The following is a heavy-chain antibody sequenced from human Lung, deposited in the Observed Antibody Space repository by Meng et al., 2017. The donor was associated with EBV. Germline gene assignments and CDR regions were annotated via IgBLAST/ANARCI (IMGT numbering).Heavy chain of an antibody. CDR3: ASRTGDYVVGY. D-gene: IGHD2-8*02. V-gene: IGHV4-34*01. CDR2: VHCYGVT. Sequence: QLAPHAGGGGLLVPPVGLALPCSGCVGSFSDCYWSQFRQPPASGLEYIGAVHCYGVTHYNQSLKSRVTISVDASTYQFSLSLTFVTAAATAVYVCASRTGDYVVGYWGQGTLVTVSS. CDR1: VGSFSDCY. J-gene: IGHJ4*02.